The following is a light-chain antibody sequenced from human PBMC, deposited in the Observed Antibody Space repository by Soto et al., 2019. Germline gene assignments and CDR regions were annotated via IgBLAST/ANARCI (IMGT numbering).Light chain of an antibody. V-gene: IGKV1-39*01. CDR2: AAS. Sequence: DIQMTQSPSSLSASVGDRVTITCRASQSISTYLNWYQQKLGKAPKLLIYAASSLQSGVPSRFIGRGSGTDFTLTISSLQPEDFATYYCQQSYTTLGTFGQGTKVEIK. CDR1: QSISTY. J-gene: IGKJ1*01. CDR3: QQSYTTLGT.